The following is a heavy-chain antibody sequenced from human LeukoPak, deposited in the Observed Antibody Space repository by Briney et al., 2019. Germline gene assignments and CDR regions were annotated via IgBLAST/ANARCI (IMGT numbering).Heavy chain of an antibody. V-gene: IGHV1-58*02. CDR3: AAGPAPTTVDY. CDR2: IVVGSGNT. CDR1: GFTFTSSA. J-gene: IGHJ4*02. Sequence: SVKDSCKASGFTFTSSAMQWVRQARGQRLEWIGWIVVGSGNTNYAQKFQERVTITRDMSTSTAYMELSSLRTEDTAVYYCAAGPAPTTVDYWGQGTLVTVSS. D-gene: IGHD4-17*01.